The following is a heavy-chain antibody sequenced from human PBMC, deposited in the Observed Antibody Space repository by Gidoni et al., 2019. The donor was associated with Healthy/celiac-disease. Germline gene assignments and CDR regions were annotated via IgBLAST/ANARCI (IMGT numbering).Heavy chain of an antibody. CDR1: GFTFSSYA. V-gene: IGHV3-23*01. CDR3: AKKGSGPAAMPDYYYYGMDV. D-gene: IGHD2-2*01. CDR2: ISGSGGST. Sequence: EVQLLESGGGLVQPGGSLRLSCAASGFTFSSYAMSWVRQAPGKGLEWVSAISGSGGSTYYADSVKGRFTISRDNSKNTLYLQMNSLRAEDTAVYYCAKKGSGPAAMPDYYYYGMDVWGQGTTVTVSS. J-gene: IGHJ6*02.